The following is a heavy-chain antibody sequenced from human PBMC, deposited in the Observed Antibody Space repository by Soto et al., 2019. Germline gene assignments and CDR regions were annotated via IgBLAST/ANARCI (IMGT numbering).Heavy chain of an antibody. V-gene: IGHV4-59*01. CDR3: ARWYSSGWYGWLDP. J-gene: IGHJ5*02. D-gene: IGHD6-19*01. CDR2: IYYSGST. CDR1: GGSISSNY. Sequence: SETLSLTCSVSGGSISSNYWSWIRQPPGKGLEWIGYIYYSGSTNYNPSLKSRVTISVDTSKKQFSLKLSSVTAADTAVYYCARWYSSGWYGWLDPWGQGTLVTVSS.